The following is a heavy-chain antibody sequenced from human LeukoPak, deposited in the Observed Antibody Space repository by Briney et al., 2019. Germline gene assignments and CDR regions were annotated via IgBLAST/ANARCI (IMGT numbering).Heavy chain of an antibody. CDR3: ARDGTGVYNLVQY. CDR1: GYTFTGYY. J-gene: IGHJ4*02. V-gene: IGHV1-2*02. CDR2: INPNSGGT. D-gene: IGHD5-24*01. Sequence: GASVKVSCKSSGYTFTGYYMHWVRQAPGQGHEWMGWINPNSGGTNYAQKFQGRVTMTRDTSISAVYMELSRLRSDDTAVYYCARDGTGVYNLVQYWGQGTLVTVSS.